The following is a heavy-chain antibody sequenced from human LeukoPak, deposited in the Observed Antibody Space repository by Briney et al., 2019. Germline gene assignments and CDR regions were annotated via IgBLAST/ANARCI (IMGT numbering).Heavy chain of an antibody. D-gene: IGHD4-17*01. CDR1: GGAISSYD. CDR3: AREGGYYGDYPDY. CDR2: IYTSGST. V-gene: IGHV4-4*07. Sequence: SETLSLTCTLTGGAISSYDWGWIRDPAGKALVWIGRIYTSGSTNYNPSLKSRVTMSVETFKNQTSLKLSSVTAADTAVYYCAREGGYYGDYPDYWGQGTLVTVSS. J-gene: IGHJ4*02.